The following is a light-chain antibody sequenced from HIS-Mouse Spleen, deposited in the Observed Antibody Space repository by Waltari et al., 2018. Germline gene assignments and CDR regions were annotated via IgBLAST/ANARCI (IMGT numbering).Light chain of an antibody. CDR2: KVS. CDR3: MQGTHWPIT. Sequence: DVVMTQSPLSLPVTLGQPASISCRSSQSLVHSDGNTYLNWFQQRPGQSPRGLIFKVSYRGFGVPDKISRSWAGTYFNLENKRVEGGEVWGYYCMQGTHWPITFGQGTKLEIK. V-gene: IGKV2-30*02. J-gene: IGKJ2*01. CDR1: QSLVHSDGNTY.